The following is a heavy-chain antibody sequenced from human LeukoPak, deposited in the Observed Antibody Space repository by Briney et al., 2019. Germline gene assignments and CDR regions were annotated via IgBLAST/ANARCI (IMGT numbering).Heavy chain of an antibody. J-gene: IGHJ4*02. CDR2: ISGSGGST. CDR1: GGSFSGYY. V-gene: IGHV3-23*01. CDR3: AKNPHYYDILTGYPKY. Sequence: ETLSLTCAVYGGSFSGYYWSWVRQAPGKGLEWVSAISGSGGSTYYADSVKGRFTISRDNSKNTLYLQMNSLRAEDTAVYYCAKNPHYYDILTGYPKYWGQGTLVTVSS. D-gene: IGHD3-9*01.